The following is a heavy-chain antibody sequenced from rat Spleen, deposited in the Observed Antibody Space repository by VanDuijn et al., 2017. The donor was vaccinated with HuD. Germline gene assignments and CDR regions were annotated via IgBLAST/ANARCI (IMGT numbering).Heavy chain of an antibody. V-gene: IGHV5-20*01. D-gene: IGHD1-12*03. Sequence: EVQLVESGGGLVQPGNSLKLSCAASGFTFSDYYMTWVRQTPAKGLEWVASISSDGTTTYYRDSVKGRFTISRDNAKSSLYLQMDSLGSGDTATYYCTTGYYDGYYLVFDYWGQGVMVTVSS. J-gene: IGHJ2*01. CDR2: ISSDGTTT. CDR1: GFTFSDYY. CDR3: TTGYYDGYYLVFDY.